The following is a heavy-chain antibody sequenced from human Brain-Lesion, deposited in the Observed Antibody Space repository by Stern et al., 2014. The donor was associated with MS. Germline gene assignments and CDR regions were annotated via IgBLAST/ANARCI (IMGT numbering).Heavy chain of an antibody. CDR1: GGSISSGGYY. CDR3: ARGRVVPGFQYYATDV. CDR2: IFNSGST. J-gene: IGHJ6*02. D-gene: IGHD2-2*01. V-gene: IGHV4-61*02. Sequence: VQLEESGPGLVKPSQTLSLSCTVSGGSISSGGYYWSWIRQPAGKGLEWIGRIFNSGSTRYNPSLKSRVTISINTSTNQFSLRLNSMTAADTAVYYCARGRVVPGFQYYATDVWGQGTTVIVSS.